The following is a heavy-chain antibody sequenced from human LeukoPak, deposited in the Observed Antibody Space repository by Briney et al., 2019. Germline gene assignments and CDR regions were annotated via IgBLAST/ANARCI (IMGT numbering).Heavy chain of an antibody. J-gene: IGHJ4*02. D-gene: IGHD3-10*01. CDR3: ARDRLLYYGSGSSTEYYFDY. V-gene: IGHV1-58*02. CDR1: GFTLSNSA. CDR2: IVVGSGNT. Sequence: GASVKVSCKASGFTLSNSAMQWVRQARGQRLEWIGWIVVGSGNTNYAQKFQERVTITRDMSTGTAYIDLSSLRSEDTALYYCARDRLLYYGSGSSTEYYFDYWGQGTLVTVSS.